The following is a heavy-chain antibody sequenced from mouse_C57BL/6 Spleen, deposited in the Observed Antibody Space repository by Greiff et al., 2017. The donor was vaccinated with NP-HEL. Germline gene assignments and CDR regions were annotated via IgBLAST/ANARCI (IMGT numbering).Heavy chain of an antibody. Sequence: VQLQQSGAELVKPGASVKISCKASGYAFSSYWMNWVKQRPGKGLEWIGQIYPGDGDTNYNGKFKGKATLTADKSSSTAYMQLSSLTSEDSAVYFCARWGQLRLQGFDYWGQGTTLTVSS. V-gene: IGHV1-80*01. CDR2: IYPGDGDT. D-gene: IGHD3-2*02. J-gene: IGHJ2*01. CDR1: GYAFSSYW. CDR3: ARWGQLRLQGFDY.